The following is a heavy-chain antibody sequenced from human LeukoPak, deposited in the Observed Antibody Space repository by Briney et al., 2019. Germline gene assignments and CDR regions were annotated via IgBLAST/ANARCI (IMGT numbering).Heavy chain of an antibody. CDR2: INPNSGGT. V-gene: IGHV1-2*02. Sequence: GASVKVSCKASGGTFSSYAISWVRQAPGQGLEWMGWINPNSGGTNYAQKFQGRVTMTRDTSISTAYMELSRLRSDDTAVYYCARDYDSSGYYPWGGQGTLVTVSS. D-gene: IGHD3-22*01. CDR1: GGTFSSYA. CDR3: ARDYDSSGYYPW. J-gene: IGHJ4*02.